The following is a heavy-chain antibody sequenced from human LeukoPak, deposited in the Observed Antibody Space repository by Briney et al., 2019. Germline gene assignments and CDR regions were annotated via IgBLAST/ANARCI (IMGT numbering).Heavy chain of an antibody. Sequence: PSETLSLTCTVSGVSISSGAYYWSWIRQPPGTGLEWIGYVFHSRSTYYNPSLKSRVTISVDRSKNQFSLKLTSVTAADTAVYFCAKDVKTTMIGYMDVWGKGTTVTVSS. J-gene: IGHJ6*03. CDR1: GVSISSGAYY. V-gene: IGHV4-30-2*01. CDR2: VFHSRST. D-gene: IGHD3-22*01. CDR3: AKDVKTTMIGYMDV.